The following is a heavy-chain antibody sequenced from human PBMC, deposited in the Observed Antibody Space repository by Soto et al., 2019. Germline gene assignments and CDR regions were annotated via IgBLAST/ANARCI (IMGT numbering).Heavy chain of an antibody. CDR2: ISGGGDTT. CDR3: AKGRGGSGSLTPRVDF. CDR1: GFTVSSSY. V-gene: IGHV3-23*01. Sequence: ESVGGLVQPGGSLRLSCAASGFTVSSSYISWVRQAPGKRLEWVSAISGGGDTTSYADSVKGRFTVSRDGSKNTLYLQMSSLRAEDTALYYCAKGRGGSGSLTPRVDFWGQGTLVTVSS. J-gene: IGHJ4*02. D-gene: IGHD3-10*01.